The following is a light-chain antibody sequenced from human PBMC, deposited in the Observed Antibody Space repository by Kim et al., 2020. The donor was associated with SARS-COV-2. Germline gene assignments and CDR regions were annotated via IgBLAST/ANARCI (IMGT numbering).Light chain of an antibody. CDR1: KLGDKY. CDR2: QDS. J-gene: IGLJ2*01. Sequence: SYELTQPPSVSVSPGQTASITCSGDKLGDKYACWYQQKPGQSPVLVIYQDSKRPSGIPERFSGSNSGNTATLTISGTQAMDEADYYCQAWDRRVVFGGGTQLTVL. CDR3: QAWDRRVV. V-gene: IGLV3-1*01.